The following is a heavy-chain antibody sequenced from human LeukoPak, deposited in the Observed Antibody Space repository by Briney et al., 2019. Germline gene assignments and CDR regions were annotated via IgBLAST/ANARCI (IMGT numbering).Heavy chain of an antibody. CDR2: TSYDGSNK. J-gene: IGHJ4*02. CDR3: VKGGYESGDTGGHYGVGYYFDN. V-gene: IGHV3-30-3*01. CDR1: GFTFSSYA. D-gene: IGHD2-8*02. Sequence: GGSLRLSCAVSGFTFSSYAMHWVRQAPGKGLEWVAVTSYDGSNKYYADSVKGRFTISRDNSKNTLYLQMNSLRAEDTATYYCVKGGYESGDTGGHYGVGYYFDNWGRGTLVIVSS.